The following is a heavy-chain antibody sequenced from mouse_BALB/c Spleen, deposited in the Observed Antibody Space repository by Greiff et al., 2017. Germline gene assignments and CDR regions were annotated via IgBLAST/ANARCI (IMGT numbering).Heavy chain of an antibody. CDR3: ARAPTMITTFAY. CDR1: GFTFTDYY. Sequence: EVKLMESGGGLVQPGGSLRLSCATSGFTFTDYYMSWVRQPPGKALEWLGFIRNKANGYTTEYSASVKGRFTISRDNSQSILYLQMNTLRAEDSATYYCARAPTMITTFAYWGQGTLVTVSA. CDR2: IRNKANGYTT. V-gene: IGHV7-3*02. J-gene: IGHJ3*01. D-gene: IGHD2-4*01.